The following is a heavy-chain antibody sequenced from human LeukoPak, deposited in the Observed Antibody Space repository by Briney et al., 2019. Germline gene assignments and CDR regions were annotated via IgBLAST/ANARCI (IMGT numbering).Heavy chain of an antibody. D-gene: IGHD6-6*01. CDR1: GGSISSGGYS. J-gene: IGHJ3*02. V-gene: IGHV4-30-2*01. CDR3: ARTSIAARRANAFDI. CDR2: IYHSGST. Sequence: PSETLSLTCAVSGGSISSGGYSWSWIRQPPGTGLEWLGYIYHSGSTYYNPSLKSRVTISVDRSKNQFSLKLSSVTAADTAVYYCARTSIAARRANAFDIWGQGTMVTVSS.